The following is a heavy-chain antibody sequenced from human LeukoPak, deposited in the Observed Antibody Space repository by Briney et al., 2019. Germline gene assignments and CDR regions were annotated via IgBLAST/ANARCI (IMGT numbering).Heavy chain of an antibody. J-gene: IGHJ4*02. CDR3: ARVAGRVAAAALGY. V-gene: IGHV1-2*02. D-gene: IGHD6-13*01. Sequence: ASVKVSCKASGYTFTGYYMHWERQAPGQGLEWMGWINPNSGGTNYAQKFQGRVTMTRDTSISTAYMELSMLRSDDTAVYYCARVAGRVAAAALGYWGQGTLVTVSS. CDR1: GYTFTGYY. CDR2: INPNSGGT.